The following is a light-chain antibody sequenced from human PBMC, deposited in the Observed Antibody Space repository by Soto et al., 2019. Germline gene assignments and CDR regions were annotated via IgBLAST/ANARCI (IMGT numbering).Light chain of an antibody. CDR2: AAS. J-gene: IGKJ5*01. Sequence: DIQMTQSPSSLSSSVVNRVSITCLASQGISNYLAWYQQKPGKVPKVLIYAASTLQPGVPSRFSGSGSGTDFTLTINTLQPDDIATYYCQNYDSAPINFGQGTRLEIK. V-gene: IGKV1-27*01. CDR3: QNYDSAPIN. CDR1: QGISNY.